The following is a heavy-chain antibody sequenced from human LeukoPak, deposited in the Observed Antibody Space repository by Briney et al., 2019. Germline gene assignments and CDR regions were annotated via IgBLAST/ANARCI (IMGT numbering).Heavy chain of an antibody. V-gene: IGHV4-61*05. CDR3: ARHAGGYTYFDY. J-gene: IGHJ4*02. Sequence: PSETLSLTCTVSGGSISTNGYYWSWIRQPPGKGLEWIGYVFYTGNTDYNPSLKSRVTISVDASKNQFSLKLSSVTAADTAVYYCARHAGGYTYFDYWGQGTLVTVSS. D-gene: IGHD5-12*01. CDR1: GGSISTNGYY. CDR2: VFYTGNT.